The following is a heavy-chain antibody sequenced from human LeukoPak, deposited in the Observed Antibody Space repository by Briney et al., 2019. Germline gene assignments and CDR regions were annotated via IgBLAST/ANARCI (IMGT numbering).Heavy chain of an antibody. CDR3: ASSADYGEGWFDP. Sequence: PSESLSLTCPVYGGSISSYYWSWIRQPPGKGLEWIGSIYYSGSTNYNPSLKSRVTISVDTSKNQFSLKLSSVTAADTAVYYCASSADYGEGWFDPWAREPWSPSPQ. CDR1: GGSISSYY. D-gene: IGHD4-17*01. V-gene: IGHV4-59*01. CDR2: IYYSGST. J-gene: IGHJ5*02.